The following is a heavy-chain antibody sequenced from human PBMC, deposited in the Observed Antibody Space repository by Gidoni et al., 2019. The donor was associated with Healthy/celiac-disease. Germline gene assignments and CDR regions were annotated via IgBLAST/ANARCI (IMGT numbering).Heavy chain of an antibody. CDR3: ARDGYCSGGSCYDGAAAARYYYYYGMDV. Sequence: QPVESGGVLVKPGGSLSLSCAASCFIFRRFSITWVRLAPGTGLEWVSSISRSSSYVYDADSVKGRCTIARDNAKNSLYLQMNSLRDEDTAVYYCARDGYCSGGSCYDGAAAARYYYYYGMDVWGQGTTVTVSS. D-gene: IGHD2-15*01. J-gene: IGHJ6*02. CDR2: ISRSSSYV. CDR1: CFIFRRFS. V-gene: IGHV3-21*01.